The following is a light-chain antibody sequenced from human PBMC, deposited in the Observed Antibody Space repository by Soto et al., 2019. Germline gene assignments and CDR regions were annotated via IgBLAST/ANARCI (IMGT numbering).Light chain of an antibody. Sequence: QSALTQPASVSGSPGQSITISCTGTSSDLGTYNLVSWYQQHPGKAPKRIIYENTKRPSGVSNRFSGSKSGSTASLTISGLQAEDEADYYCGSYAGSNTVVFGTGTKLTVL. J-gene: IGLJ1*01. CDR1: SSDLGTYNL. V-gene: IGLV2-23*01. CDR2: ENT. CDR3: GSYAGSNTVV.